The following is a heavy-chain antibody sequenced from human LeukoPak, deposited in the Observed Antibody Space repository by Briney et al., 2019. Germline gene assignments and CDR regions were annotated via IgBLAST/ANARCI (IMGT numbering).Heavy chain of an antibody. Sequence: GASVKVSCKASGYTFTSYGISWVRQAPGQGLEWMGWISAYNGNTNYAQKLQGRVTMTTDTSTGTAYMELRSLRSDDTAVYYCAREEDYVWGSYRPPRAFDYWGQGTLVTVSS. D-gene: IGHD3-16*02. CDR2: ISAYNGNT. V-gene: IGHV1-18*01. CDR1: GYTFTSYG. CDR3: AREEDYVWGSYRPPRAFDY. J-gene: IGHJ4*02.